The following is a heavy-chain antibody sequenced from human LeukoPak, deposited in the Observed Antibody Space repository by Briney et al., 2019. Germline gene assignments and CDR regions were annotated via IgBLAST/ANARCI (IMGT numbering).Heavy chain of an antibody. V-gene: IGHV3-53*01. CDR1: GFSVSSSY. CDR2: FYRGDTT. D-gene: IGHD2-21*01. Sequence: GGSLRLSCAASGFSVSSSYMYWVRQAPGKGLEWVSFFYRGDTTYYAESVRGWFTISRDNSKNTLYLLMNSLIPEDTAVYYCAREVISIPSYFDSWGQGTLVTVSS. J-gene: IGHJ4*02. CDR3: AREVISIPSYFDS.